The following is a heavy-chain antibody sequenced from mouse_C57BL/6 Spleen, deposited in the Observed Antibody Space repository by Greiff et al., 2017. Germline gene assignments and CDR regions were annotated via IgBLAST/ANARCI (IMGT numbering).Heavy chain of an antibody. V-gene: IGHV1-62-2*01. Sequence: QVQLKQSGAELVKPGASVKLSCKASGYTFTEYTIHWVKQRSGQGLEWIGWFYPGGGSIKYNEKFKDKATLTADKSSSTVNMALSRLTSEDSAVYFCARHEDRDYSNSWLAYWGQGTLVTVSA. CDR2: FYPGGGSI. D-gene: IGHD2-5*01. J-gene: IGHJ3*01. CDR1: GYTFTEYT. CDR3: ARHEDRDYSNSWLAY.